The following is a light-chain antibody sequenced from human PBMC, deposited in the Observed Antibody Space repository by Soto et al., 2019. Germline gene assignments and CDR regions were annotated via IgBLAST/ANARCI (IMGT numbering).Light chain of an antibody. CDR2: GAS. CDR1: QSVSSN. J-gene: IGKJ4*01. CDR3: QQYDNWPSLT. Sequence: EIVMTQSPATLSVSPGERATLSCRASQSVSSNLAWYQQKPGQAPRLLIYGASTRATGIPARFSGSGSGTEFTLTHRSLQSEEYAFYYCQQYDNWPSLTFGGGTKGEIK. V-gene: IGKV3-15*01.